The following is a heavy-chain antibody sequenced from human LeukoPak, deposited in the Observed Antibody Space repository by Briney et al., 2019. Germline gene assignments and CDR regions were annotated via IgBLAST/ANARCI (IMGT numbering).Heavy chain of an antibody. V-gene: IGHV1-18*01. D-gene: IGHD6-13*01. Sequence: ASVKVSCKASGYTFTSYGISWVRQAPGQGLEWMGWISAYNGNTNYAQKLQGRVTMTTDTSTSTAYMELRSLRSDDTAVYYCASQIVPHSSSWYDDAFDIWGQGTMVTVSS. CDR1: GYTFTSYG. CDR2: ISAYNGNT. J-gene: IGHJ3*02. CDR3: ASQIVPHSSSWYDDAFDI.